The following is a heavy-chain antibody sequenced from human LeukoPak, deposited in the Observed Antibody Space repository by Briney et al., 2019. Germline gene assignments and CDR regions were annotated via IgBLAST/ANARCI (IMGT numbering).Heavy chain of an antibody. V-gene: IGHV3-23*01. CDR3: AKDFTVIYYYYGMDV. Sequence: GGSLRLSCAASGFTFTSYAMSWVRQAPGKGLEWVSAISGSGGSTYYADSVKGRFTISRDNSKNTLYLQMNSLRAEDTAVYYCAKDFTVIYYYYGMDVWGQGTTVTVSS. CDR2: ISGSGGST. D-gene: IGHD4-17*01. J-gene: IGHJ6*02. CDR1: GFTFTSYA.